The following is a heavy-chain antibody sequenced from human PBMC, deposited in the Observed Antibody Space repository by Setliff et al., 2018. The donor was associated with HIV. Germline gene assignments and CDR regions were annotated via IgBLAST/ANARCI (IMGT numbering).Heavy chain of an antibody. CDR3: GRQVPVPGVAVTPIDY. J-gene: IGHJ4*02. D-gene: IGHD3-22*01. V-gene: IGHV4-59*08. Sequence: PSETLSLTCTVSGDSITSNYWTWIRQPPGKGLEWIGYIDDSGSTKYNPSLDSRVSISVDTSKNQFSLKLSSVTAADTAVYYCGRQVPVPGVAVTPIDYWGQGTLVTVSS. CDR1: GDSITSNY. CDR2: IDDSGST.